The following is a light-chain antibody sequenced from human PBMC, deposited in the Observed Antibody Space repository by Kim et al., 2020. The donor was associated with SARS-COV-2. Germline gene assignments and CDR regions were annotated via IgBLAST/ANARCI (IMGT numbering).Light chain of an antibody. J-gene: IGKJ4*01. Sequence: EIVLTQSPATLSLSPGERATLSCRASQSVSSYLAWYQQKPGQAPRLLIFDASNRATGIPARFSGSGSGTDFTLTISSLEPEDFAVYYCQQRRSWPLTFGGGIKVDIK. CDR3: QQRRSWPLT. V-gene: IGKV3-11*01. CDR1: QSVSSY. CDR2: DAS.